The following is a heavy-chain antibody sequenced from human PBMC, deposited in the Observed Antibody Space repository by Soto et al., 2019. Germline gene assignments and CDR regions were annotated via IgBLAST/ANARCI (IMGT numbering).Heavy chain of an antibody. CDR1: GYTFTSYG. D-gene: IGHD3-10*01. V-gene: IGHV1-18*01. Sequence: QVPLVQSGAEVKKPGASVKVSCKASGYTFTSYGISWVRQAPGQGLEWMGWISAYNGNTNYAQKLQGRVTMTTDTSTRTAYMELRSLGSDDTAVYYCARATHYYGSGSYYYYDYDGMDVWGQGTTVTVSS. CDR2: ISAYNGNT. CDR3: ARATHYYGSGSYYYYDYDGMDV. J-gene: IGHJ6*02.